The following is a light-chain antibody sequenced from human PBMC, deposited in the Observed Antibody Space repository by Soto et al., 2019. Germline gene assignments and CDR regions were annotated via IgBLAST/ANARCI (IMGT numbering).Light chain of an antibody. CDR2: GAS. J-gene: IGKJ5*01. CDR1: QSVNSDY. V-gene: IGKV3-20*01. CDR3: HHYGGSPIT. Sequence: EIVLTQSPGTLSLXXXEXXTXSXRSSQSVNSDYLGWFQQKPGQAPRLLIYGASTRATGIPDRFSGSGSGTDFTLTISRLEPEDFAVYYCHHYGGSPITFGQGTRLEIK.